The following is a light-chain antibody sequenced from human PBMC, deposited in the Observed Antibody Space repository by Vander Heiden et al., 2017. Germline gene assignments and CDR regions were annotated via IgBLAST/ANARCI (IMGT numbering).Light chain of an antibody. Sequence: VLLRSPGSLSLSPGERATLSCRASQSVSSSYLAWYQQKPGQAPRLLIYGASSRATGIPDRFSGSGSGTDFTLTISRLEPEDFAVYYCQQYGSSPPDLTFGGGTKVEIK. CDR1: QSVSSSY. V-gene: IGKV3-20*01. CDR3: QQYGSSPPDLT. CDR2: GAS. J-gene: IGKJ4*01.